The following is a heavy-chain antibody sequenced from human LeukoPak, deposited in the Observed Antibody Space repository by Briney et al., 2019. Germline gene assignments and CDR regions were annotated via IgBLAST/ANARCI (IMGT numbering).Heavy chain of an antibody. CDR1: GGSISSGGYY. CDR3: ARGRRVVVVPAPRNYYYYYGMDV. D-gene: IGHD2-2*01. CDR2: IYYSGST. J-gene: IGHJ6*02. Sequence: PSETLSLTCTVSGGSISSGGYYWSWIRQHPGKGLEWIGYIYYSGSTNYNPSLKSRVTISVDTSKNQFSLKLSSVTAADTAVYYCARGRRVVVVPAPRNYYYYYGMDVWGQGTTVTVSS. V-gene: IGHV4-31*03.